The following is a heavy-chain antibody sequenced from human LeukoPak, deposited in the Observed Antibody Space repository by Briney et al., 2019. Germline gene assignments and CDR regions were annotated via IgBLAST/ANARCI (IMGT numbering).Heavy chain of an antibody. D-gene: IGHD3-10*01. CDR2: IKSKGDGETT. CDR3: TTDLGITMIRGVIVY. CDR1: GFGFTNAW. V-gene: IGHV3-15*01. Sequence: GGPLRLSCAASGFGFTNAWMSWVRRAPGKGLEWVSRIKSKGDGETTDYAAFVKGRFTMSRDDAKATLYLQINSLITEDTAVYYCTTDLGITMIRGVIVYWGQGTLVTVSS. J-gene: IGHJ4*02.